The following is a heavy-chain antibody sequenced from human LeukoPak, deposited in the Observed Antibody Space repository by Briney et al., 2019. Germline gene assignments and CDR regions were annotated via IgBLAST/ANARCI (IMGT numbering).Heavy chain of an antibody. CDR3: ARYGGSPANYFDF. CDR1: GDSIRAYY. D-gene: IGHD1-26*01. CDR2: IHYTGSI. V-gene: IGHV4-59*08. J-gene: IGHJ4*02. Sequence: SETLSLTCAVSGDSIRAYYWSWVRQPPGKGLEWIAYIHYTGSINYNPSLKSRVTISMDTSKSQFSLHVNSVTAADTAAYYCARYGGSPANYFDFWGQGTLVTVSS.